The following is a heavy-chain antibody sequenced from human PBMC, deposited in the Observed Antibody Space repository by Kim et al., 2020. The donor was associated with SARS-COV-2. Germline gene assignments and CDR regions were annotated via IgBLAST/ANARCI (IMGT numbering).Heavy chain of an antibody. CDR3: ARDRAGTDIDH. Sequence: GGSLRLSCVASGITFSRSGMHWVRQAPGKGLDWVAFISYDGTSKDYTDAVKGRFTISRDNSKNTLYLQMNNLRGEDSAVYYCARDRAGTDIDHWGQGALVTVSS. CDR2: ISYDGTSK. D-gene: IGHD1-1*01. V-gene: IGHV3-30*03. CDR1: GITFSRSG. J-gene: IGHJ4*02.